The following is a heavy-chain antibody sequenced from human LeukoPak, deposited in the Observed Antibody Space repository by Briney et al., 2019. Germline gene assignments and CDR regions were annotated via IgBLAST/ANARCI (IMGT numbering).Heavy chain of an antibody. CDR2: INHSGST. CDR3: ARRQRYYDTRFDP. J-gene: IGHJ5*02. D-gene: IGHD3-9*01. V-gene: IGHV4-34*01. Sequence: SETLSLTCAVYGGSFSGYYRSWIRQPPGKGLEWIGEINHSGSTNYNPSLKSRVTISVDTSKNQFSLKLSSVTAADTAVYYCARRQRYYDTRFDPWGQGTLVTVSS. CDR1: GGSFSGYY.